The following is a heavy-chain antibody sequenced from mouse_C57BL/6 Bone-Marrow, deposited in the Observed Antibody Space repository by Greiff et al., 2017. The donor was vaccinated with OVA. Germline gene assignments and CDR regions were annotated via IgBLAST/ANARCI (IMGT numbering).Heavy chain of an antibody. J-gene: IGHJ4*01. CDR1: GFTFSSYG. V-gene: IGHV5-6*02. CDR3: ARLIYYGNYYYAMDY. D-gene: IGHD2-1*01. Sequence: EVMLVESGGDLVKPGGSLKLSCAASGFTFSSYGMSWVRQTPDKRLEWVATISSGGSYTYYPDSVKGRFTISRDNAKNTLYLQMSSLKSEDTAMYYCARLIYYGNYYYAMDYWGQGTSVTVSS. CDR2: ISSGGSYT.